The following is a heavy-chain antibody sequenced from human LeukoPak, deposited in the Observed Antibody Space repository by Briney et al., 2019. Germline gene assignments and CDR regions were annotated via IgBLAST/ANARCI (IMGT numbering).Heavy chain of an antibody. J-gene: IGHJ4*02. CDR1: GGSFSGYY. V-gene: IGHV4-34*01. CDR2: INHSGST. D-gene: IGHD4-23*01. Sequence: SETLSLTCAVYGGSFSGYYWSWIRQPPGKGLEWIGEINHSGSTNYNPSLKSRVTISVDTSKNQFSLKLSSVTAADTAVYYCARGRRLGHDYGGNSPLWDYWGQGTLVTVSS. CDR3: ARGRRLGHDYGGNSPLWDY.